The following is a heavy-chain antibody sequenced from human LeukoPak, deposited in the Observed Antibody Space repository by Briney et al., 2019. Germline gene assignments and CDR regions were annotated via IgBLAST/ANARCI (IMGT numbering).Heavy chain of an antibody. CDR2: IYPGDSET. J-gene: IGHJ3*02. CDR3: ARPTMVRGVIRAFDI. Sequence: GESLKISCKGSGYRFTNYWIGWVRQMPEKGLEWMGIIYPGDSETRYSPSFQGQVTISADKSISTAYLQWSSLKASDTAMYYCARPTMVRGVIRAFDIWGQGTMVTVSS. CDR1: GYRFTNYW. V-gene: IGHV5-51*01. D-gene: IGHD3-10*01.